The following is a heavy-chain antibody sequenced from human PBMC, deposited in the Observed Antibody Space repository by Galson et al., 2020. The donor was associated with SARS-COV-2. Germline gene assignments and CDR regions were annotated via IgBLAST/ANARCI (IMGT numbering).Heavy chain of an antibody. CDR2: ITWNSGSI. CDR3: AKGPNSYSSAWYGIDY. J-gene: IGHJ4*02. CDR1: GFTFDDYA. Sequence: SLKISCAASGFTFDDYAMHWVRQAPGKGLEWVSSITWNSGSIGSADSVKGRFTISRDNAKNSLYLQMNSLRAEDTAFYYCAKGPNSYSSAWYGIDYWGQGTLVTVSS. V-gene: IGHV3-9*01. D-gene: IGHD6-19*01.